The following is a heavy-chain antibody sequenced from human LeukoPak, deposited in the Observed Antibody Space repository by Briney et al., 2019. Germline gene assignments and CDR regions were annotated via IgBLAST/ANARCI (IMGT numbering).Heavy chain of an antibody. J-gene: IGHJ4*02. CDR2: ISYSGGST. D-gene: IGHD4-23*01. CDR1: GGSISSTSYY. Sequence: SETLSLTCTVSGGSISSTSYYWGWVRQPPGQGLEWIGSISYSGGSTYYNPSLKSRVTFSVDTSKNQFSLKLSSVTAADTAVYYCARHDGGNHFDYWGQGTLVTVSS. CDR3: ARHDGGNHFDY. V-gene: IGHV4-39*01.